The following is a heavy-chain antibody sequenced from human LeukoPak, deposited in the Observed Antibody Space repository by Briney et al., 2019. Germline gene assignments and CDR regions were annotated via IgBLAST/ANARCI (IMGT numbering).Heavy chain of an antibody. CDR2: ISKSGDGM. J-gene: IGHJ4*02. D-gene: IGHD2-15*01. CDR1: GFIFRDYA. Sequence: PGGSPRLSCVASGFIFRDYAMGWVRQAPGKGLEWVSTISKSGDGMFYADSVKGRFTISRDNCKNTVNMHLNSLRAEDTAVYYCAKHNGWELHDYRFDYWGQGTLVTVSS. CDR3: AKHNGWELHDYRFDY. V-gene: IGHV3-23*01.